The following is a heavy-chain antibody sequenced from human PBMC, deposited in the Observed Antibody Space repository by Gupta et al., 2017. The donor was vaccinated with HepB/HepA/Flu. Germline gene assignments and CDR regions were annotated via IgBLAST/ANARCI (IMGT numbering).Heavy chain of an antibody. CDR1: TFTCGNSS. CDR3: AKEADDGSLFYYYGVDV. Sequence: EVQLLEAGGGMVQPGGSLGLSCAASTFTCGNSSMPWLRQAPGKGLEWVSPISFSVATTFYADSVKGRFTISRDNFQTLYLQMNSLRVEDTAVYYCAKEADDGSLFYYYGVDVWGQGTTVTVSS. D-gene: IGHD3-16*01. J-gene: IGHJ6*02. V-gene: IGHV3-23*01. CDR2: ISFSVATT.